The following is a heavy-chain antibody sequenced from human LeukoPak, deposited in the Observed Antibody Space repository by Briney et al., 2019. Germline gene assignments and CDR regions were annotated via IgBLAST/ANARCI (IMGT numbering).Heavy chain of an antibody. D-gene: IGHD1-26*01. CDR1: GFTFSSYI. V-gene: IGHV3-23*01. CDR2: ISASGVMT. CDR3: AKDRSIGTYYTFDH. J-gene: IGHJ4*02. Sequence: GGSLRLSCAASGFTFSSYIMNWVRQAPGKGLEWVSSISASGVMTYYADSVKGRFTVSRDTSKNSLYLQMSSLTAADTAVYYCAKDRSIGTYYTFDHWGQGTLVTVSS.